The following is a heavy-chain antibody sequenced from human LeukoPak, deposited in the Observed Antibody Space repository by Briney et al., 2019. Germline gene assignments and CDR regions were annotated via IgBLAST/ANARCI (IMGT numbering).Heavy chain of an antibody. Sequence: SETLSLTCAVSGGSISSGNWWSWVRQPPGKGLEWIGYIYYSGSTNYNPSLRSRVTISVDTSKNQFSLKLSSVTAADTAVYYCARVLGYCSGGGCSEYFQHWGQGTLVTVSS. CDR2: IYYSGST. J-gene: IGHJ1*01. CDR3: ARVLGYCSGGGCSEYFQH. V-gene: IGHV4-4*02. CDR1: GGSISSGNW. D-gene: IGHD2-15*01.